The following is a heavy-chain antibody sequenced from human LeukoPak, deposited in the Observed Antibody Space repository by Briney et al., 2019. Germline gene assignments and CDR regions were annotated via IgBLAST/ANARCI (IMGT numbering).Heavy chain of an antibody. Sequence: SQTLSLTCAISGDSVSSNSAAWNWIRQSPSRGLEWLGRTYYRSKWYNDYAVSVKSRITINPDTSKNQFSLQLNSVTPEDTAVYYCARHPAYSSGWYVWFDPWGQGTLVTVSS. CDR1: GDSVSSNSAA. D-gene: IGHD6-19*01. CDR2: TYYRSKWYN. J-gene: IGHJ5*02. CDR3: ARHPAYSSGWYVWFDP. V-gene: IGHV6-1*01.